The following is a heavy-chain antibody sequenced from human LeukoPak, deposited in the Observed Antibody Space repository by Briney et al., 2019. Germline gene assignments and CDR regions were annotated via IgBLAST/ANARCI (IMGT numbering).Heavy chain of an antibody. CDR1: RFTFSSCA. D-gene: IGHD1-1*01. V-gene: IGHV3-30-3*02. Sequence: GRSLRLSCAASRFTFSSCAMHWVRQAPGKGLEWVAVIPYDGSNKYYADSVKGRFTISRDNSKNTLYLQMNSLRAEDTAVYYCAKYQLLNNNYWRDAFDFWGQGTMVTVSS. J-gene: IGHJ3*01. CDR2: IPYDGSNK. CDR3: AKYQLLNNNYWRDAFDF.